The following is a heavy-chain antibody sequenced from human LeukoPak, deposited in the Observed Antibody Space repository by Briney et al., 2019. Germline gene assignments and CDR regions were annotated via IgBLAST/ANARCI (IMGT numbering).Heavy chain of an antibody. CDR2: ISYDGSNK. CDR3: ARGGELERRLFNFDY. D-gene: IGHD1-1*01. J-gene: IGHJ4*02. Sequence: GGSLSLSCAASGFTFSSYAMHWVRQAPGKGLEWVAVISYDGSNKYYADSVKGRFTISRDNSKNTLYLQMNSLRAEDTAVYYCARGGELERRLFNFDYWGQGTLVTVSS. CDR1: GFTFSSYA. V-gene: IGHV3-30*04.